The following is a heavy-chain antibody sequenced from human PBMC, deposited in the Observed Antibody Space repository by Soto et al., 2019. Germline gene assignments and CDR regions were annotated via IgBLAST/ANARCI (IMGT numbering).Heavy chain of an antibody. Sequence: PSEALSLTCAVSGGPISTTAYYWGWFREPAGKGLGWIGYFYYDGSPNYNPSLKRRVSISVDTPRDQFSLKLSSVTAADTAVYYCARRHAKNAFDIRGQGTMVTVS. J-gene: IGHJ3*02. CDR1: GGPISTTAYY. D-gene: IGHD2-2*01. CDR2: FYYDGSP. V-gene: IGHV4-61*05. CDR3: ARRHAKNAFDI.